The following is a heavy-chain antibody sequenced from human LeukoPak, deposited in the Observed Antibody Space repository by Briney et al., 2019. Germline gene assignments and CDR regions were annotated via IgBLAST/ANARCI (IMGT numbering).Heavy chain of an antibody. Sequence: GGSLRLSCAASGFTFSSYWMHWVRQAPGKGLVWVARIDNDGSSTSYADSVKGRFTISRDNAKNTLFLQMKSLRADDTAIYYCARDGILGSHDYWGQGTLVTVSS. J-gene: IGHJ4*02. CDR1: GFTFSSYW. CDR2: IDNDGSST. D-gene: IGHD3-3*02. V-gene: IGHV3-74*01. CDR3: ARDGILGSHDY.